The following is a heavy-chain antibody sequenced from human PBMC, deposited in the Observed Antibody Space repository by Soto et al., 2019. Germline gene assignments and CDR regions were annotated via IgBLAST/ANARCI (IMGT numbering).Heavy chain of an antibody. CDR3: ARVVGSGWSPDYYYMDV. CDR1: GDSVSSNSAA. J-gene: IGHJ6*03. D-gene: IGHD6-19*01. CDR2: TYYRSKWYN. V-gene: IGHV6-1*01. Sequence: PSQTLSLTCAISGDSVSSNSAAWNWIRQSPSRGLERLGMTYYRSKWYNDYAVSVKSRITINPDTSKNQFSLQLNSVTPEDTAVYYCARVVGSGWSPDYYYMDVWGKGTTVTVSS.